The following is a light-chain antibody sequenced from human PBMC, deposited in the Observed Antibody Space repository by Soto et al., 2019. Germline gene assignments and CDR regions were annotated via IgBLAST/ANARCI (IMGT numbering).Light chain of an antibody. CDR3: QQYGSSAPIT. CDR2: RAS. V-gene: IGKV3-20*01. J-gene: IGKJ5*01. Sequence: EIVLTQSPGTLSLSPGERATLSCRASQSVSSSYLAWYQQKPGQAPRLLIYRASIRATGIPDTFSGSGSETDFTLTISRLEPEDFALYYCQQYGSSAPITFGQGTRLEIK. CDR1: QSVSSSY.